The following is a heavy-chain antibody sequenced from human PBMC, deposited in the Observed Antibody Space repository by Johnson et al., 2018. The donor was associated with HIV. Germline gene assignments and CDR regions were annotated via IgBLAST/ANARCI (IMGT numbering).Heavy chain of an antibody. Sequence: EVQLVESGGGLIQHGGSLRLSCAASGFTVSSNHMRWVRQAPGKGLEWVSVIYSGGSTYYADSVKGRFTISRDNSKNTLYLQMNSLRAEDTAVYYCAKDAYDSSGYYYGAFNIWGQGTMVTVSS. D-gene: IGHD3-22*01. CDR1: GFTVSSNH. J-gene: IGHJ3*02. CDR3: AKDAYDSSGYYYGAFNI. V-gene: IGHV3-53*01. CDR2: IYSGGST.